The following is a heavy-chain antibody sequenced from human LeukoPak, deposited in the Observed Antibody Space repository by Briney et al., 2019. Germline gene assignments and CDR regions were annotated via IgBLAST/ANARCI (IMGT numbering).Heavy chain of an antibody. CDR3: ARIGYYDSR. Sequence: PSETLCLTCAVYGGSFSGYYWSWIRQPPGKGLEWIGEINHSGSTNYNPSLKSRVTISVDTSKNQFSLKLSSVTAADTAVYYCARIGYYDSRWGQGTLVTVSS. CDR2: INHSGST. CDR1: GGSFSGYY. J-gene: IGHJ4*02. V-gene: IGHV4-34*01. D-gene: IGHD3-22*01.